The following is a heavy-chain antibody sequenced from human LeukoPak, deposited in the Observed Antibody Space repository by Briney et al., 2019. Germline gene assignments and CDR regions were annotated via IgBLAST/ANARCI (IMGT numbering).Heavy chain of an antibody. CDR1: GGTFSSYA. J-gene: IGHJ4*02. CDR3: ARDPNGISAGDY. D-gene: IGHD1-1*01. Sequence: SVKVSCKASGGTFSSYAISWVRQAPGQGLEWMGGIIPIFGTANYAQKFQGRVTITADESTSTAYMELSSLRSEDTAVYYCARDPNGISAGDYWGQGTLVTVSS. V-gene: IGHV1-69*13. CDR2: IIPIFGTA.